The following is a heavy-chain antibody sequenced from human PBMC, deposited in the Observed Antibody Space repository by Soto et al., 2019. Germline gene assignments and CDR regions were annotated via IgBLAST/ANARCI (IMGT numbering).Heavy chain of an antibody. Sequence: QVQLVQSGGGVVQPGRSLRLSCVASGFTLSDFAMHWVRQAPGKGLEWVAVISYDGSKKYLADSVKGRFTISRDNSNNTLYMQMNSLRAEDTAVYYCASPVRDFDPYFDYWGQGTLVTVSS. CDR2: ISYDGSKK. J-gene: IGHJ4*02. V-gene: IGHV3-30*04. D-gene: IGHD2-21*02. CDR3: ASPVRDFDPYFDY. CDR1: GFTLSDFA.